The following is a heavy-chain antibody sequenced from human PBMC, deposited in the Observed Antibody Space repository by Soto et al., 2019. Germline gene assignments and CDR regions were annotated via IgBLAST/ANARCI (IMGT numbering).Heavy chain of an antibody. J-gene: IGHJ4*02. D-gene: IGHD2-21*01. CDR3: ARSGRSTAIQDDH. CDR1: GYTFTDYC. CDR2: INPQSGGT. V-gene: IGHV1-2*02. Sequence: QVQLVQSGAEVKKHGASVKVSCKASGYTFTDYCIHWVRQAPGQGLEWMGWINPQSGGTNYAPNFQGRVTMTRDTSTSTAYMELTWLRCDDTAVHYCARSGRSTAIQDDHWGQGTLVTVSS.